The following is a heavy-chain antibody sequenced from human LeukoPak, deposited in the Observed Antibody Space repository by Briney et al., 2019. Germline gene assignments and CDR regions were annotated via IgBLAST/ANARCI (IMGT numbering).Heavy chain of an antibody. J-gene: IGHJ5*02. CDR1: GYTFTGYY. Sequence: ASVKVSCKASGYTFTGYYMHWVRQAPGQGLEWMGWINPNSGGTNYAQKFQGRVTMTRDTSISTAYMELSRLRSDDTAVYYCARDGVRWLQLRNWFDPWGQGTLVTVSS. CDR2: INPNSGGT. V-gene: IGHV1-2*02. CDR3: ARDGVRWLQLRNWFDP. D-gene: IGHD5-24*01.